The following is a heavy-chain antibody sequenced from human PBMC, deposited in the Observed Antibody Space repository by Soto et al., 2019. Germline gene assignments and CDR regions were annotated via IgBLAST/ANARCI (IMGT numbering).Heavy chain of an antibody. CDR1: GGTFSSYA. J-gene: IGHJ4*02. Sequence: QVQLVQSGAEVKKPGSSVKVSCKASGGTFSSYAISWVRQAPGQGLEWMGGIIPIFGTANYAQKFQGRVTITADESTSAADMELSSLRSEDTAVYYCAREYDSGAYFDYWGQGSLVTVSS. V-gene: IGHV1-69*12. CDR2: IIPIFGTA. CDR3: AREYDSGAYFDY. D-gene: IGHD1-26*01.